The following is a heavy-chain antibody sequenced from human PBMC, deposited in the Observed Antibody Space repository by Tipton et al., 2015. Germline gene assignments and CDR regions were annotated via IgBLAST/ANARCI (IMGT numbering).Heavy chain of an antibody. CDR1: GFSFSTYS. CDR2: ISSNGYNT. Sequence: SLRLSCAASGFSFSTYSMNWVRQAPGKGLEYFSAISSNGYNTYYADSVKGRLTISRDNSKNTLNLQMSSVRPEDTAVYYCVKDGYCYDKSGYAPLDYWGQGTLVAVSS. D-gene: IGHD3-22*01. J-gene: IGHJ4*02. V-gene: IGHV3-64D*08. CDR3: VKDGYCYDKSGYAPLDY.